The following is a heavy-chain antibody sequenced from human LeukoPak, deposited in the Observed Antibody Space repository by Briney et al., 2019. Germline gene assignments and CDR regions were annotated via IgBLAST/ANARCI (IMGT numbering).Heavy chain of an antibody. D-gene: IGHD2-15*01. CDR3: AREGRYCSGGSCYRARFDY. Sequence: ASVKVSCKASGGTFSSYAISWVRQAPGQGLEWMGGIIPIFGTANYAQKFQGRVTITADESTSTAYMELSSLRSEDTAVYYCAREGRYCSGGSCYRARFDYWGQGTLVTVSS. V-gene: IGHV1-69*13. CDR2: IIPIFGTA. CDR1: GGTFSSYA. J-gene: IGHJ4*02.